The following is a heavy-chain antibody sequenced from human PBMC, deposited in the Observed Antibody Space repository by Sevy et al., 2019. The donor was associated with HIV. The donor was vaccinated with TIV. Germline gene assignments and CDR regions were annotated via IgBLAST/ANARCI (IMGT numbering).Heavy chain of an antibody. Sequence: GGSLRLSCAASGFTVSSNYMSWVRQAPGKGLEWVSVIYSGGSTYYADSVKGRFTISRDNSKNTLYLQMNSLRAEDKAVYYCARDMAAAGSEPNFDIWGQGTMVTVSS. V-gene: IGHV3-53*01. CDR2: IYSGGST. CDR1: GFTVSSNY. D-gene: IGHD6-13*01. CDR3: ARDMAAAGSEPNFDI. J-gene: IGHJ3*02.